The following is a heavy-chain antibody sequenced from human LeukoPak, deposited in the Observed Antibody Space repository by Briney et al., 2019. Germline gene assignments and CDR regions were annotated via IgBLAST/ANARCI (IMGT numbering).Heavy chain of an antibody. J-gene: IGHJ4*02. V-gene: IGHV3-23*01. CDR3: AKDSAYSSGWYYFDP. CDR2: ISGSGGST. D-gene: IGHD6-13*01. Sequence: GGSLRLSCAASGFTFSSYAMIWVRQAPGKGLEWVSGISGSGGSTYYADSVKGRFTISRDNSKNTLYLQMNSLRAEDTAVYYCAKDSAYSSGWYYFDPWGQGILVTVSS. CDR1: GFTFSSYA.